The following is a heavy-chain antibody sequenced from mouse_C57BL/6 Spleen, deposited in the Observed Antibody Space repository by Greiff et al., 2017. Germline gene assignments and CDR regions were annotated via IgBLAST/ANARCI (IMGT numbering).Heavy chain of an antibody. V-gene: IGHV5-17*01. CDR1: GFTFSDYG. J-gene: IGHJ2*01. CDR2: ISSGSSTI. CDR3: ARGDGYYGY. D-gene: IGHD2-3*01. Sequence: EVKLMESGGGLVKPGGSLKLSCAASGFTFSDYGMHWVRQAPEKGLEWVSYISSGSSTIYYADTVKGRFTISRDNAKNTLFLQMTGLRSEDTAMYYCARGDGYYGYWGQGTTLTVSS.